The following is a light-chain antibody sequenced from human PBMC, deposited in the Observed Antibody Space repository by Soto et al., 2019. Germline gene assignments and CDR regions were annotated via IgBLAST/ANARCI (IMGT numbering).Light chain of an antibody. CDR3: MQALQTPLFT. CDR1: QSLLHSDGYNY. J-gene: IGKJ3*01. Sequence: DIVMTQSPLYLPVTPGEPASISCRSSQSLLHSDGYNYLDWYLQKPGQSPQLLIYLGSNRGSGVPDRLSGSGSGTDFTLKISRVEAEDVGVYYCMQALQTPLFTFGPGTKVDLK. CDR2: LGS. V-gene: IGKV2-28*01.